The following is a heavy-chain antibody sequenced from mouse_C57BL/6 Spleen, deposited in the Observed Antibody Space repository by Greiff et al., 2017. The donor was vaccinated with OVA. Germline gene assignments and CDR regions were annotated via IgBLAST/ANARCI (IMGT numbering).Heavy chain of an antibody. CDR1: GYAFSSSW. V-gene: IGHV1-82*01. D-gene: IGHD2-5*01. J-gene: IGHJ2*01. CDR3: ARGGDSNYPFDY. CDR2: IYPGDGDT. Sequence: VQLQQSGPELVKPGASVKISCKASGYAFSSSWMNWVKQRPGKGLEWIGRIYPGDGDTNYNGKFKGKATLTADKSSSTAYMQLSSLTSEDSAVYFCARGGDSNYPFDYWGQGTTLTVSS.